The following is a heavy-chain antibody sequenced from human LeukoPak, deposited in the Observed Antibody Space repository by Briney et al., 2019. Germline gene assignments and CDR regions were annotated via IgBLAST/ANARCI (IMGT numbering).Heavy chain of an antibody. CDR1: GGTFSSYA. CDR2: IIPIFGTA. V-gene: IGHV1-69*06. J-gene: IGHJ5*02. Sequence: SVKVSCKASGGTFSSYAISWVRQAPGQGLEWMGGIIPIFGTANYAQKFQGRVTITADKSTSTAYMELSSLRSEDTAVYYCAREGGIRNWFDPWGQGTLVTVSS. CDR3: AREGGIRNWFDP.